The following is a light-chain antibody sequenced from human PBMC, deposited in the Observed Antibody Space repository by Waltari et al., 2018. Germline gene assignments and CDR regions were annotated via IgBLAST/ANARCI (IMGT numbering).Light chain of an antibody. J-gene: IGKJ4*01. Sequence: DIQMTQSPSSLSASVGDRVTITCRASQTISRYLNWYQQKLGKAPNLLIYAASSLQSGVPSRFSGSGSGRDFTLIITSLQPEDFATYYCQQRSNWPITFGGGTKVEIK. V-gene: IGKV1-39*01. CDR3: QQRSNWPIT. CDR1: QTISRY. CDR2: AAS.